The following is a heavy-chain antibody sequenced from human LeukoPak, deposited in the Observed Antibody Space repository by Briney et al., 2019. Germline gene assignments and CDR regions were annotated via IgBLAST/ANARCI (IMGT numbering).Heavy chain of an antibody. Sequence: GGSLRLSCAASGFTFSNYAVSWVRQAPGKGLEWVSAISGSGGTTYYADSVKGRFTISRDNSKNTLYLLMNSLRAEDTAVYYCAKDLARYCSGGSCPREFDYWGQGTLVTVSS. V-gene: IGHV3-23*01. J-gene: IGHJ4*02. CDR2: ISGSGGTT. CDR1: GFTFSNYA. D-gene: IGHD2-15*01. CDR3: AKDLARYCSGGSCPREFDY.